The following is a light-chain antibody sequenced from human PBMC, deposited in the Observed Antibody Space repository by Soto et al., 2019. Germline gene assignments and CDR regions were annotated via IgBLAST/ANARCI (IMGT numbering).Light chain of an antibody. V-gene: IGKV1-5*01. CDR1: QSISSW. J-gene: IGKJ1*01. CDR2: DAS. CDR3: QHYDSYSDA. Sequence: IPMTQSPSTLSASVGDRVTITCRASQSISSWLAWYQQKPGKAPKLLIYDASSLESGVPSRFSGSGSGTEFTLTISSLQPDDFATYYCQHYDSYSDAFGQGTKVDIK.